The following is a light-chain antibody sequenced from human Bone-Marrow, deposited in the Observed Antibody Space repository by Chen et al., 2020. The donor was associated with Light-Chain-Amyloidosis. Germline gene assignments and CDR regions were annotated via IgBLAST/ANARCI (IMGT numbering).Light chain of an antibody. CDR3: QVWDRSSDRPV. J-gene: IGLJ3*02. V-gene: IGLV3-21*02. Sequence: SYVLTQPSSVSVAPGQTVTIARGGNNIGSTSLHWYQQTPGQAPLLVVYDDSDRPSGIPERLSGSNSGNTATLTISRVEAGDEADYYCQVWDRSSDRPVFGGGTKLTVL. CDR1: NIGSTS. CDR2: DDS.